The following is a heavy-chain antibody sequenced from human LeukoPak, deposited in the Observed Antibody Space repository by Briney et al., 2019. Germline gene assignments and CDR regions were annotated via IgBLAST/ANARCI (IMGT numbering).Heavy chain of an antibody. CDR1: GFTFSSYS. V-gene: IGHV3-21*01. J-gene: IGHJ4*02. Sequence: GGSLRLSCAASGFTFSSYSMNWVRQAPGKGLEWVSCISSSSSYIYYADSVKGRFTISRDNSKNTLYLQMNSLRAEDTAVYYCAKASSAYYYDSSGYYPGYWGQGTLVTVSS. CDR2: ISSSSSYI. D-gene: IGHD3-22*01. CDR3: AKASSAYYYDSSGYYPGY.